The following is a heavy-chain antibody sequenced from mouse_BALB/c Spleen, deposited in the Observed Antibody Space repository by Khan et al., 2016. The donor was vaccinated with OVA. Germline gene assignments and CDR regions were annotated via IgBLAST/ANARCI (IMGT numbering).Heavy chain of an antibody. D-gene: IGHD1-1*01. CDR1: GYTFINYW. CDR3: ARRGLRWDFDY. J-gene: IGHJ2*01. CDR2: INPSTGYT. Sequence: VQLQQSGAELAKPGASVKMSCKASGYTFINYWILWVKQRPGQGLEWIGYINPSTGYTEYNQNFKDKATLTAAKSSSTAYMHLSSLTSEDSAVYYCARRGLRWDFDYWGQGTTRTVSS. V-gene: IGHV1-7*01.